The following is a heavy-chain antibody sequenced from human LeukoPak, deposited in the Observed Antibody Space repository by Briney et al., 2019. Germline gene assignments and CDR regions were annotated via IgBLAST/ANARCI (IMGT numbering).Heavy chain of an antibody. CDR2: ISGDGSYI. D-gene: IGHD2-8*02. CDR3: MPGRGY. J-gene: IGHJ4*02. CDR1: GFTFSTYT. Sequence: PGGSLRLSCAASGFTFSTYTMNWVRQAPGKGLEWVTSISGDGSYIYFVDSVKGRFTISRDNAKNPLYLQMTSLRAEDTAVYYCMPGRGYWGQGTLVAVSS. V-gene: IGHV3-21*01.